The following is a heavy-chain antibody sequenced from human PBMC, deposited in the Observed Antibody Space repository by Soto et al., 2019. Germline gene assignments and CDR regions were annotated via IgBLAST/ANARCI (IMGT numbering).Heavy chain of an antibody. CDR2: ISYSGTT. CDR3: AREGYNFGPFDY. V-gene: IGHV4-59*01. Sequence: SETLSLTSTVSGGTLSSYDWSWIRRPPGMGLEWIASISYSGTTNYNSSLKSRVTISIDTSKNQFSLKFNSVTAADTAVYYCAREGYNFGPFDYWGQGALVTVSS. D-gene: IGHD5-18*01. J-gene: IGHJ4*02. CDR1: GGTLSSYD.